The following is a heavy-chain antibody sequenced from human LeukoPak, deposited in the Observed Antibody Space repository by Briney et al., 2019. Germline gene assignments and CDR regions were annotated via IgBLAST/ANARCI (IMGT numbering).Heavy chain of an antibody. V-gene: IGHV3-30*14. CDR1: GFTFSSYA. J-gene: IGHJ5*02. CDR3: ARGAYGSGSYGDNWFDP. CDR2: MSYDGSNK. D-gene: IGHD3-10*01. Sequence: GGSLRLSCAASGFTFSSYAMHWVRQAPGKGLEWVAVMSYDGSNKYYADSVKGRFTISRDNSKNTLYLQMNSLRAEDTAVYYCARGAYGSGSYGDNWFDPWGQGTLVTVSS.